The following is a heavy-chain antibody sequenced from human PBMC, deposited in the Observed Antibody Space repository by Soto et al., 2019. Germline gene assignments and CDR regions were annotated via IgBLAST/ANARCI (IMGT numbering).Heavy chain of an antibody. CDR1: GFTFSSYG. Sequence: GGSLRLSCAASGFTFSSYGMHWVRQAPGKGLEWVAVIWYDGSNKYYADSVKGRFTISRDNSKNTLYLQMNSLRAEDTAVYYCARDIKVRDYYYYYGMDVWGQGTTVTVSS. J-gene: IGHJ6*02. D-gene: IGHD3-10*01. V-gene: IGHV3-33*01. CDR3: ARDIKVRDYYYYYGMDV. CDR2: IWYDGSNK.